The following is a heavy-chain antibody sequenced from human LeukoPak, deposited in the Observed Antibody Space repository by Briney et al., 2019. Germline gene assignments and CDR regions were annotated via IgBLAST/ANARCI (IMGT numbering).Heavy chain of an antibody. CDR2: ISAYNGNT. V-gene: IGHV1-18*01. D-gene: IGHD2-2*01. Sequence: AASVKVSCKASGYTFTSYGISWVRQAPGQGLEWMGWISAYNGNTNYAQKLQGRVTMTTDTSTSTAYMELRSLRSDDTAVYYCARVYCSSTICSYMDVWGKGTTVTVSS. CDR1: GYTFTSYG. J-gene: IGHJ6*03. CDR3: ARVYCSSTICSYMDV.